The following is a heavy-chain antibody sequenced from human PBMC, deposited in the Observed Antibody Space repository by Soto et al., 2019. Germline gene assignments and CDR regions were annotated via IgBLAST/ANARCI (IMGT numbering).Heavy chain of an antibody. CDR1: VFTFSSYG. Sequence: PGWSLRLSCVASVFTFSSYGMHWVRQAPGKGLEWVAIISYDGSNTYYADSVKGRFTISRDNSKNTLYLQMNSLRAEDTSVYYCAKEGGLSGSYYISSSYYFDYWGQGTLVTVSS. J-gene: IGHJ4*02. V-gene: IGHV3-30*18. D-gene: IGHD1-26*01. CDR2: ISYDGSNT. CDR3: AKEGGLSGSYYISSSYYFDY.